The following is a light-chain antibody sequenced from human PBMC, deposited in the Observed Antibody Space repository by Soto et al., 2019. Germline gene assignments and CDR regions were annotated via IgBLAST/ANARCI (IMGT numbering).Light chain of an antibody. V-gene: IGLV2-14*03. CDR1: SSDIGAYNF. CDR3: PSYTSPNPLD. Sequence: QSVLTQPASVSGSPGQSITISCTGTSSDIGAYNFVSWYHQHPGKAPKLMLFDVSDRPSGVSNPFSGSKSGNTASLTISGPRAEDGADYYSPSYTSPNPLDVGGGTKLTV. CDR2: DVS. J-gene: IGLJ2*01.